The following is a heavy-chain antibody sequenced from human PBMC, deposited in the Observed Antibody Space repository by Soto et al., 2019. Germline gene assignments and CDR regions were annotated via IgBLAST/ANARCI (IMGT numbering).Heavy chain of an antibody. D-gene: IGHD3-16*02. CDR1: GYTFTSYW. V-gene: IGHV5-51*01. Sequence: EVQLVQSGAEVKKPGESLKISCKGSGYTFTSYWIGWVRQKPGKGLEWMGIVYPGDSDPRYSPSFEGQVTISADKSIRTAYLQWSSLKASDTAMYYCAREGSTFGPVIANWGQGTLVTVSS. J-gene: IGHJ4*02. CDR2: VYPGDSDP. CDR3: AREGSTFGPVIAN.